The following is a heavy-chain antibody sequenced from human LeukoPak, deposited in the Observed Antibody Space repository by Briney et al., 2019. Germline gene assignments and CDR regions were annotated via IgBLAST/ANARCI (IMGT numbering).Heavy chain of an antibody. CDR1: GFTFSSYW. CDR2: INHSGST. D-gene: IGHD2-2*01. CDR3: ARALGYCSSTSCLYYYYYYGMDV. J-gene: IGHJ6*02. V-gene: IGHV4-34*01. Sequence: PGGSLRLSCAASGFTFSSYWMSWVRQPPGKGLEWIGEINHSGSTNYNPSLKSRVTISVDTSKNQFSLKLSSVTAADTAVYYCARALGYCSSTSCLYYYYYYGMDVWGQGTTVTVSS.